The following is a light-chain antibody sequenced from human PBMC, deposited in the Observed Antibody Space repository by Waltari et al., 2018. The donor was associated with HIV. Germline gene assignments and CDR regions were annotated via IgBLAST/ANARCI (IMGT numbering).Light chain of an antibody. CDR1: NSDIGSYDY. CDR3: SSFADRDGFYVL. CDR2: EVT. V-gene: IGLV2-8*01. J-gene: IGLJ2*01. Sequence: QSALTQPPSASGSLGQSVTLSCTGSNSDIGSYDYVSWYQLHPGKAPKLVISEVTKRPSGVSDRFSGSKSANTAFLTVSGLQAEDEADYYCSSFADRDGFYVLFGGVTRLTVL.